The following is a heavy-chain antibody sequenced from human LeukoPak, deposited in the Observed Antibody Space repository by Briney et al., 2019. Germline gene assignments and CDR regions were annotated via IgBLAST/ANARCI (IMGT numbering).Heavy chain of an antibody. V-gene: IGHV4-34*01. D-gene: IGHD3-10*01. CDR3: GRGRMIRGAHPQPERYFDL. J-gene: IGHJ2*01. CDR1: GGSFSGYY. CDR2: INQSGST. Sequence: SETLSLTCTVSGGSFSGYYWSWIRQPPGKGLEWIGEINQSGSTNYNPALKSRVTLSVDSSKKQLSLNLTSVTAADTAVFFCGRGRMIRGAHPQPERYFDLGGRATQITVPS.